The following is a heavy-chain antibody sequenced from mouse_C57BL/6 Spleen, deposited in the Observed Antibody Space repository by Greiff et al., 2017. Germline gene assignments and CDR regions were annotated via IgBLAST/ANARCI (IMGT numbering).Heavy chain of an antibody. CDR3: ARQGGSGYGAMDY. CDR2: IYPGDGDT. V-gene: IGHV1-82*01. Sequence: QVQLQQSGPELVKPGASVKISCKASGYAFSSSWMNWVKQRPGQGLEWIGRIYPGDGDTNYNGKFKGKATLTADESSSTAYMQLSSLTSEDSAVYVCARQGGSGYGAMDYWGQGTTVTVSS. D-gene: IGHD1-1*01. CDR1: GYAFSSSW. J-gene: IGHJ4*01.